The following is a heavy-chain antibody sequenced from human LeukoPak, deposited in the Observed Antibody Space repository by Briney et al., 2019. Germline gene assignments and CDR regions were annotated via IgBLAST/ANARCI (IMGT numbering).Heavy chain of an antibody. J-gene: IGHJ4*02. CDR3: ARGGRYCSSTSCSPHFDY. CDR2: INHSGST. D-gene: IGHD2-2*01. Sequence: SETLSLTCAVYGGSFSGYYWSWICQPPGNGLEWIGEINHSGSTNYNPSLKSRVTISVDTSKNQFSLKLSSVTAADTAVYYCARGGRYCSSTSCSPHFDYWGQGTLVTVSS. V-gene: IGHV4-34*01. CDR1: GGSFSGYY.